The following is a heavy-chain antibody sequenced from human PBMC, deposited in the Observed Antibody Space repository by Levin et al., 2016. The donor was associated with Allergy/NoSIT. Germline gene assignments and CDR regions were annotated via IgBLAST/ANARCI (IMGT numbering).Heavy chain of an antibody. D-gene: IGHD3-22*01. CDR1: GFTFSSYS. CDR2: ISSSSSYI. J-gene: IGHJ4*02. Sequence: GESLKISCAASGFTFSSYSMNWVRQAPGKGLEWVSSISSSSSYIYYADSVKGRFTISRDNAKNSLYLQMNSLRAEDTAVYYCARGSLMYYYDSSGYYLPDYWGQGTLVTVSS. V-gene: IGHV3-21*01. CDR3: ARGSLMYYYDSSGYYLPDY.